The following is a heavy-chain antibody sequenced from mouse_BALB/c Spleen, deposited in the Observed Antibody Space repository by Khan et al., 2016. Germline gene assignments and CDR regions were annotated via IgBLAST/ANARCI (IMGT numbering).Heavy chain of an antibody. D-gene: IGHD2-3*01. J-gene: IGHJ1*01. CDR2: ITHSGET. CDR1: GFPITSGYF. CDR3: AGDQDGYWYFDV. Sequence: VQLLESGPGLVKPSQSLFLACSTTGFPITSGYFWFWIRQPPGKPLEWMGYITHSGETFYNPSLQSPISFTRETSKNQSFLQLNSVTTEDTAIYYCAGDQDGYWYFDVRGAGTTVTVCS. V-gene: IGHV12-3*02.